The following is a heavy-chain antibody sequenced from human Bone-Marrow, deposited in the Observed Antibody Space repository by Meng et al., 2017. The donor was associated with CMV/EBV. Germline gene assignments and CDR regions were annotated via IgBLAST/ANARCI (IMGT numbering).Heavy chain of an antibody. Sequence: SETLSLTCTVSGGSVSRGSYYWNWIRQTPGKGLEWIGNIYYNGGTNYNPSLKSRVTISVDTSKNQFSLKLSSVTAADTAVYHCARVDGVVPYYYYGMDVWGQGTTVTVSS. J-gene: IGHJ6*02. CDR2: IYYNGGT. CDR3: ARVDGVVPYYYYGMDV. CDR1: GGSVSRGSYY. V-gene: IGHV4-61*01. D-gene: IGHD3-3*01.